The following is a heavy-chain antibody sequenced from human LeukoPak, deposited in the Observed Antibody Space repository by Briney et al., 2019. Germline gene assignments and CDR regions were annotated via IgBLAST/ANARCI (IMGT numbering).Heavy chain of an antibody. CDR3: VTYYFDSSGPKKNY. J-gene: IGHJ4*02. V-gene: IGHV4-34*01. CDR1: GGSFSGYY. D-gene: IGHD3-22*01. Sequence: PSETLSLTCVVYGGSFSGYYWSWIRQPPGKGLEWIGEINHSGSTNYNPSLKSRVTISVDTSKKQFFLKLSSVTAADTAVYYCVTYYFDSSGPKKNYWGQGTLVTVSS. CDR2: INHSGST.